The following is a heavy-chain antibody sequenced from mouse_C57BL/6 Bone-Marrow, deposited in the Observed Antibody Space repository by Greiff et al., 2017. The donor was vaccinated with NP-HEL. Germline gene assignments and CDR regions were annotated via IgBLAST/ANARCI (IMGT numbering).Heavy chain of an antibody. V-gene: IGHV2-9*01. J-gene: IGHJ4*01. CDR3: AKHRLYDGYYEDYAMDY. CDR2: IWGGGST. Sequence: QVQLQQSGPGLVAPSQSLSITCTVSGFSLTSYGVDWVRQPPGKGLEWLGVIWGGGSTTYNSALMSRLSISKDNSKSQVFLKMNSLQTDDTAMYYCAKHRLYDGYYEDYAMDYWGQGTSVTVSS. D-gene: IGHD2-3*01. CDR1: GFSLTSYG.